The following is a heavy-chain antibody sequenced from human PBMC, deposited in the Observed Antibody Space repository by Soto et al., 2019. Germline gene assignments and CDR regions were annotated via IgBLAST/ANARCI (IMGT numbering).Heavy chain of an antibody. CDR2: IDPSDSYT. D-gene: IGHD3-10*01. CDR3: ARHGSGFYYYYGMDV. J-gene: IGHJ6*02. V-gene: IGHV5-10-1*01. CDR1: GYSFTSYW. Sequence: PGESRKISCKGSGYSFTSYWISWVRQMPGKGLEWMGRIDPSDSYTNYSPSFQGHVTIPADKSISTAYLQWSSLKASDTAMYYCARHGSGFYYYYGMDVWGQGTTVTVSS.